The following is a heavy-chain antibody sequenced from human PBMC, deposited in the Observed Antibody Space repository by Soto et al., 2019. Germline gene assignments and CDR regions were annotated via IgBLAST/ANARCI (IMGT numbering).Heavy chain of an antibody. D-gene: IGHD3-22*01. CDR3: AREGYYYDSSGPQAFDI. Sequence: SETLSLTCAVSGGSISSGGYSWSWIRQPPGKGLEWIGYIYHSGSTYYNPSLKSRVTISVDRSKNQFSLKLSSVTAADTAVYYCAREGYYYDSSGPQAFDIWGQGTMVTVSS. V-gene: IGHV4-30-2*01. J-gene: IGHJ3*02. CDR1: GGSISSGGYS. CDR2: IYHSGST.